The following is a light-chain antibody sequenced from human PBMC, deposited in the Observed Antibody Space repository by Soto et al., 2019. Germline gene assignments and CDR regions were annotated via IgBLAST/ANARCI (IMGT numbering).Light chain of an antibody. CDR1: QSVTSNY. Sequence: EIVLTQSPGTLSLSPGEGATLSCRASQSVTSNYLAWYQQKLGQAPRLFIYGASNRATGIPDRFSGSGSGTDFTLTISRLEPEDFAVYYCQQYGKAPRTCGQGPRVDIK. J-gene: IGKJ1*01. V-gene: IGKV3-20*01. CDR2: GAS. CDR3: QQYGKAPRT.